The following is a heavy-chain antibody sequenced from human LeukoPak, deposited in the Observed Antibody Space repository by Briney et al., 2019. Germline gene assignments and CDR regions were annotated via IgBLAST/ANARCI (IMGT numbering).Heavy chain of an antibody. Sequence: ASVKVSCKASGYTFTGYYMHWVRQAPGQGLEWMGWINPNSGGTNYAQKFQGRVTMTRDTSISTAYMELSRLRSDDTAVYYCARVGYCSGGSCYSHYYYYYGVDVWGQGTTVTVSS. V-gene: IGHV1-2*02. CDR1: GYTFTGYY. CDR3: ARVGYCSGGSCYSHYYYYYGVDV. CDR2: INPNSGGT. J-gene: IGHJ6*02. D-gene: IGHD2-15*01.